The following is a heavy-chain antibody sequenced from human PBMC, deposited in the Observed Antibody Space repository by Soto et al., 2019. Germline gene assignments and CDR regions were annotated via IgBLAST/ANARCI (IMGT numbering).Heavy chain of an antibody. D-gene: IGHD3-10*01. J-gene: IGHJ1*01. Sequence: SETLSLTCTVSGGSISSYYWGWIRQPPGKGLEWIGSIYYSGSTYYNPSLKSRVTISVDTSKNQFSLKLSSVTAADTAVYYCARQIYGSGSYSYFQHWGQGTLVTVSS. CDR2: IYYSGST. CDR1: GGSISSYY. V-gene: IGHV4-39*01. CDR3: ARQIYGSGSYSYFQH.